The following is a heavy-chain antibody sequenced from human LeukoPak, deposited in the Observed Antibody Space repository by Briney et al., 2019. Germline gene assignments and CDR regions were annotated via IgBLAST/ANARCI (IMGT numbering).Heavy chain of an antibody. V-gene: IGHV3-21*01. Sequence: KTGGSLRLSCAASGFTFSSYTMNWVRQAPGKGLEWVSSISSSSNYIDYADSVKGRFTISRDNARNSLYLQMNSLRAEDTAVYYCARETEHGYWGQGTLVTVSS. CDR2: ISSSSNYI. CDR3: ARETEHGY. J-gene: IGHJ4*02. CDR1: GFTFSSYT. D-gene: IGHD1-1*01.